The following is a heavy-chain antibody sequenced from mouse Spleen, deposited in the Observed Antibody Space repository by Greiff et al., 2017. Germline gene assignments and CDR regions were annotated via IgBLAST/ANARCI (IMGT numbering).Heavy chain of an antibody. CDR1: GFTFSDYG. J-gene: IGHJ1*01. Sequence: EVMLVESGGGLVKPGGSLKLSCAASGFTFSDYGMHWVRQAPEKGLEWVAYISSGSSTIYYADTVKGRFTISRDNAKNTLFLQMTRLRSEDTAMYYCARYGNDWYFDVWGAGTTVTVSS. D-gene: IGHD2-1*01. CDR2: ISSGSSTI. CDR3: ARYGNDWYFDV. V-gene: IGHV5-17*01.